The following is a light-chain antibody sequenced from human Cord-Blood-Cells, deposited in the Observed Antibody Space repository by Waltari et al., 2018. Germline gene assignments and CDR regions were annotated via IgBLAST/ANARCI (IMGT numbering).Light chain of an antibody. J-gene: IGLJ1*01. V-gene: IGLV2-14*01. CDR1: SSDVGGYTY. CDR2: DVS. CDR3: SSYTSSSTYV. Sequence: QSALTQPASVSGSPGQSITISCTGTSSDVGGYTYVSWYQQHPGKAPKLMIYDVSNRPSGASNRFSGSKSGNTASLTISGLQAEDEADYYCSSYTSSSTYVFGTGTKVTVL.